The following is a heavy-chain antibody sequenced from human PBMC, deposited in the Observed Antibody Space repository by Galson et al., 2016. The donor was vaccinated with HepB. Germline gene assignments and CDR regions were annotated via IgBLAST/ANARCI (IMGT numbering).Heavy chain of an antibody. CDR1: GFSFSNSG. J-gene: IGHJ6*03. CDR2: ITRSGDAT. D-gene: IGHD3-3*01. Sequence: SLRLSCAASGFSFSNSGMSWVRQAPGRGLEWVSGITRSGDATHYADFVKGRFTISRDNAKNSLYLQMNSLTAEDTAVYYCERDRDYDFWSSYLDVTRYYMDVWGKGTTVTVSS. V-gene: IGHV3-23*01. CDR3: ERDRDYDFWSSYLDVTRYYMDV.